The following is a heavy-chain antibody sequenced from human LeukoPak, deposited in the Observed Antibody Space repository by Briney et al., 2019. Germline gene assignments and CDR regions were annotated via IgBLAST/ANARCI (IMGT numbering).Heavy chain of an antibody. CDR2: FGPEDGET. Sequence: ASVKVSCKVSGYTLTELSMHWVRQAPGKGLEWMGGFGPEDGETIYAQKFQGRVTMTEDTSTDTAYMELSSLRSEDTAVYYCATDGRYSSGWSWFDYWGQGTLVTVSS. CDR1: GYTLTELS. J-gene: IGHJ4*02. CDR3: ATDGRYSSGWSWFDY. V-gene: IGHV1-24*01. D-gene: IGHD6-19*01.